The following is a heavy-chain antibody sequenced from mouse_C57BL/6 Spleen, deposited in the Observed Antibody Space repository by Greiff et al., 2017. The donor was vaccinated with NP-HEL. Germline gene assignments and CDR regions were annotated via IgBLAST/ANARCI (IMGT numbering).Heavy chain of an antibody. J-gene: IGHJ2*01. Sequence: VQLQQPGAELVKPGASVKLSCKASGYTFTSYWMHWVKQRPRQGLEWIGMIHPNSGSTNYNEKFKSKATLTVDKSSSTAYMQLSSLTSEDSAVYYCARSGLYYFDYWGQGTTLTVSS. CDR3: ARSGLYYFDY. CDR2: IHPNSGST. CDR1: GYTFTSYW. D-gene: IGHD3-1*01. V-gene: IGHV1-64*01.